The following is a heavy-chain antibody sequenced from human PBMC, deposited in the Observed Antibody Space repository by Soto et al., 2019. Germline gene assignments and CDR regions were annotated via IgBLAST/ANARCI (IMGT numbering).Heavy chain of an antibody. V-gene: IGHV3-23*01. J-gene: IGHJ4*02. CDR2: ISGSGGST. Sequence: PVGSLRLSCAASGFTFSSYAMSWVRQAPGKGLEWVSAISGSGGSTYYADSVKGRFTISRDNSKNTLYLQMNSLRAEDTAVYYCAKDLYDYVWGSYRQRNYFDYWGQGTLVTVSS. CDR3: AKDLYDYVWGSYRQRNYFDY. D-gene: IGHD3-16*02. CDR1: GFTFSSYA.